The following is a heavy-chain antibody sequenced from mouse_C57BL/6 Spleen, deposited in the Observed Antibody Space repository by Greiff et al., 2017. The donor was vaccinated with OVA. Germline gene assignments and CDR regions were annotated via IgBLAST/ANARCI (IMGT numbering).Heavy chain of an antibody. D-gene: IGHD1-1*01. CDR1: GYAFTNYL. CDR2: INPGSGGT. Sequence: VQLQQSGAELVRPGTSVKVSCKASGYAFTNYLIEWVKQRPGQGLEWIGVINPGSGGTNYNEKFKGKATLTADKSSSTAYMQLSRLTSEDSAVYFCARSDGRGWYFDVWGTGTTVTVSS. J-gene: IGHJ1*03. CDR3: ARSDGRGWYFDV. V-gene: IGHV1-54*01.